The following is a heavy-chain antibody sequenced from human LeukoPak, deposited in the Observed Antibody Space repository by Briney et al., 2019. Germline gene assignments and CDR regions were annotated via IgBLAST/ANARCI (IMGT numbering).Heavy chain of an antibody. J-gene: IGHJ4*01. D-gene: IGHD2-8*01. CDR3: ARDKCIKGLCYYY. V-gene: IGHV1-2*02. CDR1: GYTFFAYY. Sequence: ASVKVSCKASGYTFFAYYLQWVPQAPGQGLQWMGWIDPHSGDTELAEKFQGRVAMTRDTSISTAYMELSRPTSHDQAMHHRARDKCIKGLCYYYWRPGTLVTVSS. CDR2: IDPHSGDT.